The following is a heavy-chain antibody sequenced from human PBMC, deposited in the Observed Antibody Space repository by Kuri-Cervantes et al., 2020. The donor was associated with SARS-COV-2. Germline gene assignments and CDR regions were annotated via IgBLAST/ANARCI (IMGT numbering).Heavy chain of an antibody. D-gene: IGHD2-2*01. J-gene: IGHJ5*02. CDR3: ARLGVIGVEPTTMAYNWFDP. CDR1: GFTFSSYS. CDR2: ISSSSSYI. V-gene: IGHV3-21*01. Sequence: GGSLRLSCAASGFTFSSYSMNWVRQAPGKGLEWVSSISSSSSYIYYADSVKGRFTISRDNAKNSLYLQMNSLRAEDTAVYYCARLGVIGVEPTTMAYNWFDPWGQGTLVTVSS.